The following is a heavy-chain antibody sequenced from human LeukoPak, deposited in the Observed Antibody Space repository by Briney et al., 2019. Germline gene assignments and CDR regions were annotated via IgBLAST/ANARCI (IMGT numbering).Heavy chain of an antibody. D-gene: IGHD2-2*01. J-gene: IGHJ1*01. CDR1: GGTYSSYA. CDR3: ARRYCSSTSCYLDAEYFQH. V-gene: IGHV1-69*04. CDR2: IIPILGIA. Sequence: SVKVSCKASGGTYSSYAISWVRQAPGQGLEWMGRIIPILGIANYAQKFQGRVTITADKSTSTAYMELSSLRSEDTAVYYCARRYCSSTSCYLDAEYFQHWGQGTLVTVSS.